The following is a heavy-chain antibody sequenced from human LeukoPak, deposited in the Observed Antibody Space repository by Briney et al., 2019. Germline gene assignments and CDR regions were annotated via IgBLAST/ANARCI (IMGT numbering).Heavy chain of an antibody. Sequence: SETLSLTCAVYGGSFSGYYWSWIRQPPGKGLEWIGEINHSGSTNYNPSLKSRVTISVDTSKNQFSLKLSSVTAADTAVYYCARATVTYYYYYMDVWGKGTTVIVSS. V-gene: IGHV4-34*01. CDR1: GGSFSGYY. D-gene: IGHD4-11*01. J-gene: IGHJ6*03. CDR3: ARATVTYYYYYMDV. CDR2: INHSGST.